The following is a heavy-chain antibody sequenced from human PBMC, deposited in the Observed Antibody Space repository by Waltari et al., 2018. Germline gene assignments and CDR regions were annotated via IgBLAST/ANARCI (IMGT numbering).Heavy chain of an antibody. CDR1: GFTFTAYG. Sequence: QVQLVESGGGVVQPGRSLRLSCEASGFTFTAYGMHGFRQAPGKGLEWVAVIWFDGSNKHYADSVKGRFTISRDNSRNTLYLQMSGLRADDTAVYYCARDSDYSIGWFGGGFDYWGQGTLVTVSS. CDR2: IWFDGSNK. CDR3: ARDSDYSIGWFGGGFDY. D-gene: IGHD3-16*01. V-gene: IGHV3-33*01. J-gene: IGHJ4*02.